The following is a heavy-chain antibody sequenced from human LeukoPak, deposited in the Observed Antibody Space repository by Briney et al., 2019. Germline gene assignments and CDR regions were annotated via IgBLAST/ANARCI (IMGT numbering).Heavy chain of an antibody. CDR1: GFTFDDYG. J-gene: IGHJ4*02. D-gene: IGHD4-17*01. CDR3: ARSLMTTVTTNNFDY. Sequence: GGSLRLSCAASGFTFDDYGMSWVRQAPGEGLEWVSGINWNGGSTGYADSVKGRFTISRDNAKNSLYLQMNSLRAEDTALYYCARSLMTTVTTNNFDYWGQGTLVTVSS. V-gene: IGHV3-20*04. CDR2: INWNGGST.